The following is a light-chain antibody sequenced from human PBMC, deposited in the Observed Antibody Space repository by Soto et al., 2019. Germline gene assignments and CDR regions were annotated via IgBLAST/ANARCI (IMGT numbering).Light chain of an antibody. Sequence: QSALTQPPSASGSPGQSVTISCTGSSIDVGDYDYVSWYQQHPGKAPKLMIYEVTKRPSGVPERFSGSKSGNTASLTVSGLQAGDEADYYCSSYADSVYVFGTGTKLTVL. CDR1: SIDVGDYDY. V-gene: IGLV2-8*01. J-gene: IGLJ1*01. CDR2: EVT. CDR3: SSYADSVYV.